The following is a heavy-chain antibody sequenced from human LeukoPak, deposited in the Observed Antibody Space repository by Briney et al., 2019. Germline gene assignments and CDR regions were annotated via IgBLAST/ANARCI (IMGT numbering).Heavy chain of an antibody. CDR1: GYTFTSYY. CDR2: IKSSGSNT. CDR3: AREYPGTAPDY. V-gene: IGHV1-46*01. J-gene: IGHJ4*02. Sequence: ASVKVSCKASGYTFTSYYMHWVRQAPGQGLEWMGIIKSSGSNTIYAQKFQGRVTMTRDTSTYTVYMELSSLKSEDTAVYHCAREYPGTAPDYWGQGTLVTVSS.